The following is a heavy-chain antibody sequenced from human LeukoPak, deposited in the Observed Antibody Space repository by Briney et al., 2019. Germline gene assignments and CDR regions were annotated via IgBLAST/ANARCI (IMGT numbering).Heavy chain of an antibody. J-gene: IGHJ3*02. D-gene: IGHD2-2*01. V-gene: IGHV1-69*04. CDR1: GGTFSSYA. CDR3: ARPEVEGDAFGI. CDR2: IIPILGIA. Sequence: EASVKVSCKASGGTFSSYAISWVRQAPGQGLEWMGRIIPILGIANYAQKFQGRVTITADKSTSTAYMELSSLRSEDTAVYYCARPEVEGDAFGIWGQGTMVTVSS.